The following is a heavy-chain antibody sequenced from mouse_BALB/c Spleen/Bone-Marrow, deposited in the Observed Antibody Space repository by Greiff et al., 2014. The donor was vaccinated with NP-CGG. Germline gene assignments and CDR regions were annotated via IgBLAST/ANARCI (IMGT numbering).Heavy chain of an antibody. J-gene: IGHJ2*01. CDR1: GYTFTSYV. CDR3: AREGVDYFDY. CDR2: INPYNDAT. Sequence: LQESGPELVKPGASVKMSCKASGYTFTSYVIHWVKQKPGQGLEWIGYINPYNDATKFNERFKGKATLTLDKSSSTAYMVLSSLTSEDSAVYYCAREGVDYFDYWGQGTTLTVSS. V-gene: IGHV1-14*01.